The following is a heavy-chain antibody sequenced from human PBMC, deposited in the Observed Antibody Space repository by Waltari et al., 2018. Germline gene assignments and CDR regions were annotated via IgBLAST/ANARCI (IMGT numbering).Heavy chain of an antibody. CDR3: ATVSWLLQPNNWFDP. V-gene: IGHV1-24*01. Sequence: QVQLVQSGAEVKKPGASVKVSCKVSGYTLTELSMHWVRQAPGTGLEWMGGFDPEDGETIDEQKVQGRGTMTEDTSTDTAYMELSSLRSEDTAVYYCATVSWLLQPNNWFDPWGQGTLVTVSS. D-gene: IGHD3-9*01. CDR1: GYTLTELS. J-gene: IGHJ5*02. CDR2: FDPEDGET.